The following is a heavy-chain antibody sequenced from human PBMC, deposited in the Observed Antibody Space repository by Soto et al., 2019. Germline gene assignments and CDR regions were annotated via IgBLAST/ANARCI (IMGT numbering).Heavy chain of an antibody. CDR1: GFTVSSNY. CDR3: AREGIRSPLYY. D-gene: IGHD4-17*01. J-gene: IGHJ4*02. Sequence: EVQLVESGGGLVQPGGSLRLSCAGSGFTVSSNYMSWVRQAPGKGLEWVSVIYSGGSTYYADSVKGRFTISRDNSKNTLYLQMNSLRAEDTAVYYWAREGIRSPLYYWGQGTLVTVSS. V-gene: IGHV3-66*01. CDR2: IYSGGST.